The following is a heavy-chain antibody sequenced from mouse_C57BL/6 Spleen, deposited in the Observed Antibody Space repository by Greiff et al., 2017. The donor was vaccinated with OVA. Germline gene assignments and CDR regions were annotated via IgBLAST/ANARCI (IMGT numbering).Heavy chain of an antibody. Sequence: EVKLMESGEGLVKPGGSLKLSCAASGFTFSSYAMSWVRQTPEKRLEWVAYISSGGDYIYYADTVKGRFTISSDNARNTLYLQMSSLKSEDTAMYYCTRGDYAWFAYWGQGTLVTVSA. CDR3: TRGDYAWFAY. CDR2: ISSGGDYI. CDR1: GFTFSSYA. V-gene: IGHV5-9-1*02. D-gene: IGHD2-4*01. J-gene: IGHJ3*01.